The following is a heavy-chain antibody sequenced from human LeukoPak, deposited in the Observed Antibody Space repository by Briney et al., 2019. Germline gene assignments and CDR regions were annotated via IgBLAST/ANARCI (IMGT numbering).Heavy chain of an antibody. V-gene: IGHV4-38-2*02. J-gene: IGHJ4*02. CDR1: GYSISSGYY. D-gene: IGHD2-15*01. CDR2: IYHSGST. Sequence: SETLSLTCTVSGYSISSGYYWGWIRQPPGKGLEWIGSIYHSGSTYYNPPLKSRVTISVDTSKNQFSLKLSSVTAADTAVYYCAREDGYCSGGSCYYFDYWGQGTLVTVSS. CDR3: AREDGYCSGGSCYYFDY.